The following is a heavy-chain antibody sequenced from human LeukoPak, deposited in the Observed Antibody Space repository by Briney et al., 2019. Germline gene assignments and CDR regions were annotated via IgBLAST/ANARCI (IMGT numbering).Heavy chain of an antibody. V-gene: IGHV1-18*04. D-gene: IGHD3-22*01. CDR1: GYTFTSYY. CDR2: ISAYNGNT. J-gene: IGHJ5*02. CDR3: ARTKDSSGYNNWFDP. Sequence: ASVKVSCKASGYTFTSYYMHWVRQAPGQGLEWMGWISAYNGNTNYAQKLQGRVTMTTDTSTSTAYMELRSLRSDDTAVYYCARTKDSSGYNNWFDPWGQGTLVTVSS.